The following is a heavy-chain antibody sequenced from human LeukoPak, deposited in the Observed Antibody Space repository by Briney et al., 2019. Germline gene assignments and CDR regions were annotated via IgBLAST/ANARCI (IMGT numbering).Heavy chain of an antibody. D-gene: IGHD2-2*02. CDR3: ARNPVRAYCSSTSCYTVGFFDY. V-gene: IGHV3-7*01. Sequence: PGGSLRLSCAASGFTFSSYWMSWVRQAPGKGLEWVANIKQDGSEKYYVDSVKGRFTISRDNAKNSLYLQVNSLRAEDTAVYYCARNPVRAYCSSTSCYTVGFFDYWGQGTLVTVSS. CDR1: GFTFSSYW. J-gene: IGHJ4*02. CDR2: IKQDGSEK.